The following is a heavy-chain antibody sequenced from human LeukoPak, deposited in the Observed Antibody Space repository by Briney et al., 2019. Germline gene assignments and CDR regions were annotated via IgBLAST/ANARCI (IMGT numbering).Heavy chain of an antibody. CDR3: ARANYYDTSGYSRGVFDI. Sequence: SETLSHTCSVSGYSLSSGFDWGWIRQPPGKGREWIGSIFHSGSTHFNPSLKSPGTISVDTSKNQFSLKLSSVTAADTGVYYCARANYYDTSGYSRGVFDIWGQGTMVTVSA. J-gene: IGHJ3*02. D-gene: IGHD3-22*01. V-gene: IGHV4-38-2*02. CDR1: GYSLSSGFD. CDR2: IFHSGST.